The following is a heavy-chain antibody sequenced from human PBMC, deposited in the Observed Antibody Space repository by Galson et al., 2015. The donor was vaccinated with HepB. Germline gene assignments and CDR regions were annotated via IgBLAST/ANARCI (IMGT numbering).Heavy chain of an antibody. Sequence: SLRLSCAASGFTFSSYAMHWVRQAPGKGLEWVAVISYDGSNKYYADSVKGRFTISRDNSKNTLYLQMNSLRAEDTAVYYCARATITVAGHFDYWGQGTLVTVSS. V-gene: IGHV3-30*04. CDR1: GFTFSSYA. J-gene: IGHJ4*02. D-gene: IGHD6-19*01. CDR3: ARATITVAGHFDY. CDR2: ISYDGSNK.